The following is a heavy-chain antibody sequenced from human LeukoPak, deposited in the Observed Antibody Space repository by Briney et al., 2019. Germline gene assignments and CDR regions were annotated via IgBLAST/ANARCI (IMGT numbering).Heavy chain of an antibody. J-gene: IGHJ4*02. Sequence: GGSLRLSCAASGFTVSSNYMNWVRQAPGKGLEWVSVLIGSSGSTDYADSVKGRFTVSRDNSKNTVFLQMNSLRAEDTAIYYCAKGAYDYIEIGYFDSWGQGTLVTVSS. CDR2: LIGSSGST. D-gene: IGHD5-12*01. CDR3: AKGAYDYIEIGYFDS. V-gene: IGHV3-23*01. CDR1: GFTVSSNY.